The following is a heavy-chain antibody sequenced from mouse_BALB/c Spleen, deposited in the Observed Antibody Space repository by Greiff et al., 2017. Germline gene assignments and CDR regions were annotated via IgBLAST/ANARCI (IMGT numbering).Heavy chain of an antibody. CDR2: ISYSGST. D-gene: IGHD2-1*01. CDR1: GYSITSDYA. V-gene: IGHV3-2*02. Sequence: EVQLVESGPGLVKPSQSLSLTCTVTGYSITSDYAWNWIRQFPGNKLEWMGYISYSGSTSYNPSLKSRISITRDTSKNQFFLQLNSVTTEDTATYYCARSDYGNYDYAMDYWGQGTSVTVSS. J-gene: IGHJ4*01. CDR3: ARSDYGNYDYAMDY.